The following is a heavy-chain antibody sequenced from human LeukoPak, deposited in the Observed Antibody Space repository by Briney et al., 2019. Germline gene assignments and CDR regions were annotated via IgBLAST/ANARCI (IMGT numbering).Heavy chain of an antibody. CDR3: ARDARTSGYDTGWFDP. CDR1: GGSISSFF. D-gene: IGHD5-12*01. CDR2: ILYNGIT. V-gene: IGHV4-59*01. J-gene: IGHJ5*02. Sequence: PSETLSLTCTVSGGSISSFFWSWIRQPPGKGMEWIGYILYNGITNYNPSLKSRVTISVDTSKNQFSLNLNSVTAADTAVYYCARDARTSGYDTGWFDPWGQGTLVTVSS.